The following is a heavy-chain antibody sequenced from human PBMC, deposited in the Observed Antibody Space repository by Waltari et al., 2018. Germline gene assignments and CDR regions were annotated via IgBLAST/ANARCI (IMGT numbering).Heavy chain of an antibody. CDR2: IYYSGST. D-gene: IGHD3-16*01. J-gene: IGHJ6*03. Sequence: QLQLQESGPGLVKPSETLSLTCTVSGGSISSSSYYWGWIRQPPGKGLEWIGSIYYSGSTYYNPSLKSRVTISVDTSKNQFSLKLSSVTAADTAVYYCARFWGSPTYYYMDVWGKGTTVTVSS. CDR3: ARFWGSPTYYYMDV. V-gene: IGHV4-39*07. CDR1: GGSISSSSYY.